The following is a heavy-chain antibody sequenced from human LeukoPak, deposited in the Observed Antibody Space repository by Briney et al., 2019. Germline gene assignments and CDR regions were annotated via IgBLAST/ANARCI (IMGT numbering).Heavy chain of an antibody. J-gene: IGHJ4*02. CDR2: IYYSGRT. V-gene: IGHV4-59*01. CDR3: ARVINPSVCSGGTCPFDY. CDR1: GGSISSYY. Sequence: ETLSLTCTVSGGSISSYYLSWIRQPPGKGLEWIGYIYYSGRTNYSPSLKSRVTISVDTSKNQFSLKLSSVTAADTAVYYCARVINPSVCSGGTCPFDYWGQGTLVTVSS. D-gene: IGHD2-15*01.